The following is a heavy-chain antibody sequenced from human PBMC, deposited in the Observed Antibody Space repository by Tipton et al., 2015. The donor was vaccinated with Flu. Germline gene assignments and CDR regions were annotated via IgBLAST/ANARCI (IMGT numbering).Heavy chain of an antibody. Sequence: TLSLTCTVSGGSISSYYWSWIRQPPGKGLEWIGYIYYSGSTNYNPSLKSRVTISVDTSKNQFSLKLSSVTAADTAVYYCARGASDTDAYYYYYYMDVWGKGTTVTVSS. D-gene: IGHD2-2*01. J-gene: IGHJ6*03. CDR2: IYYSGST. CDR1: GGSISSYY. CDR3: ARGASDTDAYYYYYYMDV. V-gene: IGHV4-59*01.